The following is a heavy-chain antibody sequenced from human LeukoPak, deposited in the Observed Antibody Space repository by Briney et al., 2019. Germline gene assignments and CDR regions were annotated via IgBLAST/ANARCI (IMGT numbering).Heavy chain of an antibody. Sequence: KPSETLSLTCAVYGGSFSGYYWNWIRQPPGKGLEWIGEINPRGSTNYNPSLKSRVTISVDTSKNQFSLRLSSVTAADTAVYYCARVTGYVMEDYFDYWGQGTLVTVSS. CDR1: GGSFSGYY. J-gene: IGHJ4*02. D-gene: IGHD6-13*01. CDR2: INPRGST. V-gene: IGHV4-34*01. CDR3: ARVTGYVMEDYFDY.